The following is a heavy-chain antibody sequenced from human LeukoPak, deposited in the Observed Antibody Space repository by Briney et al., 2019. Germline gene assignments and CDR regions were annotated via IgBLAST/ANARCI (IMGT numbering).Heavy chain of an antibody. D-gene: IGHD6-13*01. CDR3: AKLAASETGEGS. V-gene: IGHV1-46*01. J-gene: IGHJ5*02. Sequence: ASVKVSCKASGYTFTSDHIHCVRQAPGQGLEWMGVINPSGDSTSYAQKFQGRVTMTRDTSTSTVYMELSSLRSEDTAIYYCAKLAASETGEGSWGQGTLVTVSS. CDR2: INPSGDST. CDR1: GYTFTSDH.